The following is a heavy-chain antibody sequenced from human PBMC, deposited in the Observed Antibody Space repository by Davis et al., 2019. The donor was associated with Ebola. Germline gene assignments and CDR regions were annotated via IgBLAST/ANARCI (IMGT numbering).Heavy chain of an antibody. CDR1: GGSATSHY. Sequence: SEPLSLTCPVPGGSATSHYWSWIRQPPGKGLEWIGHLYYSGNTNSNPSLKSRVTISVDTSKNQFSLKLSSVTAADTAVYYCAGAGYSSGWNFDYWGQGTLVTVSS. CDR3: AGAGYSSGWNFDY. CDR2: LYYSGNT. D-gene: IGHD6-19*01. J-gene: IGHJ4*02. V-gene: IGHV4-59*02.